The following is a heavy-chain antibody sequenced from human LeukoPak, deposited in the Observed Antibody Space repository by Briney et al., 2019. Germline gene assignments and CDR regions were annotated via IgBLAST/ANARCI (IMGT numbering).Heavy chain of an antibody. V-gene: IGHV3-74*01. CDR3: ARDRVPYYYDSSGSYSPDY. D-gene: IGHD3-22*01. J-gene: IGHJ4*02. CDR2: INSDGSST. CDR1: GFTFSSYW. Sequence: PGGSLRLSCAASGFTFSSYWMHWARQAPGKGLVWVSRINSDGSSTSYADSVKGRFTISRDNAKNTLYLQMNSLRAEDTAVYYCARDRVPYYYDSSGSYSPDYWGQGTLVTVSS.